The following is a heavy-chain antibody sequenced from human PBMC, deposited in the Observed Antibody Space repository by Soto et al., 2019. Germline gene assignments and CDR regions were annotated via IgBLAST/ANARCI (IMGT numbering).Heavy chain of an antibody. J-gene: IGHJ6*02. Sequence: PVGSLRLSCAASGFTFSSYAMSWVRQAPGKGLEWVSAISGSGGSTYYADSVEGRFTISRDNSKNTLYLQMNSLRAEDTAVYYCAKDPPPYYDILTGYPSGYYYYYGMDVWGQGTTVTVSS. D-gene: IGHD3-9*01. CDR3: AKDPPPYYDILTGYPSGYYYYYGMDV. CDR1: GFTFSSYA. V-gene: IGHV3-23*01. CDR2: ISGSGGST.